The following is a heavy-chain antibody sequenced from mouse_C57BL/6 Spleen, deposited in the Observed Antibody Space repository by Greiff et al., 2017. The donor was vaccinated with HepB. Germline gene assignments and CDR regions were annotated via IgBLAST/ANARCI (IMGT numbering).Heavy chain of an antibody. CDR1: GYTFTSYW. D-gene: IGHD1-1*01. J-gene: IGHJ4*01. CDR2: IHPNSGST. V-gene: IGHV1-64*01. CDR3: ARSLTTVVNYYAMDY. Sequence: QVQLQQPGAELVKPGASVKLSCKASGYTFTSYWMHWVKQRPGQGLEWIGMIHPNSGSTNYNEKFKSKATLTVDKSSSTAYMQLSSLTSEDSAVYYCARSLTTVVNYYAMDYWGQGTSVTVSS.